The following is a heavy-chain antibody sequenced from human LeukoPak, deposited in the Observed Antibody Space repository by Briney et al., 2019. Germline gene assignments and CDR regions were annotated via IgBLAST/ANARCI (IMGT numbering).Heavy chain of an antibody. V-gene: IGHV3-21*01. CDR1: GFTFSNAW. D-gene: IGHD3-9*01. J-gene: IGHJ4*02. Sequence: PGGSLRLSCAASGFTFSNAWMSWVRQAPGKGLEWVSSISSSSSYIYYADSVKGRFTISRDNAKNSLYLQMNSLRAEDTAVYYCARDEAFDWTNGGYYFDYWGQGTLVTVSS. CDR2: ISSSSSYI. CDR3: ARDEAFDWTNGGYYFDY.